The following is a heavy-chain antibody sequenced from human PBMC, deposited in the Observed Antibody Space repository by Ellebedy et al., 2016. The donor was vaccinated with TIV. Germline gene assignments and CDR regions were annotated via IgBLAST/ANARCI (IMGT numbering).Heavy chain of an antibody. D-gene: IGHD5-12*01. Sequence: GESLKISCAASGFTFSRHWMHWIRQAPGKGLVWLSRINGDGGFTSHADFVKGRFTISRDNAKNTLYLQMNSLKAEDTAMYYCARDDDPNSGYDPYYYFDLWGRGTLVTVSS. CDR1: GFTFSRHW. V-gene: IGHV3-74*01. CDR2: INGDGGFT. J-gene: IGHJ2*01. CDR3: ARDDDPNSGYDPYYYFDL.